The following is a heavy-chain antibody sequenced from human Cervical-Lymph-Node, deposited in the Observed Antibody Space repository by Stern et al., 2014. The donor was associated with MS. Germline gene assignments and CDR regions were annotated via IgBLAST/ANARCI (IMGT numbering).Heavy chain of an antibody. CDR1: GFTFSSYW. V-gene: IGHV3-74*01. J-gene: IGHJ5*02. D-gene: IGHD6-6*01. Sequence: EDQLVESGGGLVQPGGSLRLSCAASGFTFSSYWMHWVRQVPGKGLVWVSRINGDGTITTSADSVKGRFTISRDNAKNTLYLQMNSLRAEDTAVYYCAREREQLVRGWFDPWGQGTLVTVSS. CDR3: AREREQLVRGWFDP. CDR2: INGDGTIT.